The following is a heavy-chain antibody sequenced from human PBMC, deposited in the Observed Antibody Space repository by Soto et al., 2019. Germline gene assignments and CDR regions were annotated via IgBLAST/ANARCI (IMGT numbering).Heavy chain of an antibody. CDR1: GYTFTRNG. CDR3: VKDRDSNSWPSRDV. J-gene: IGHJ6*02. D-gene: IGHD3-22*01. CDR2: ISPNSGNI. Sequence: QVHLVQSGAEVKKPGASVNVSCKTSGYTFTRNGISWVRQAPGQVLEWMGWISPNSGNIKYAQKLHGRVIMTTDTSTSTAYMELRSLRFDDTAVYYCVKDRDSNSWPSRDVWGPGTTVTVSS. V-gene: IGHV1-18*01.